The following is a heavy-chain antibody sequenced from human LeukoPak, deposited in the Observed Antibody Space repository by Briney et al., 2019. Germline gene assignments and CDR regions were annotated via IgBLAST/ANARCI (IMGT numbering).Heavy chain of an antibody. CDR3: ARGLSRELSLPNYAFDI. CDR2: IYSGGST. CDR1: GFTFSSYE. D-gene: IGHD3-16*02. Sequence: GGSLRLSCAASGFTFSSYEMNWVRQAPGEGLEWVSVIYSGGSTYYADSVKGRFTISRDNSKNTLYLQMNSLRAEDTAVYYCARGLSRELSLPNYAFDIWGQGTMVTVSS. V-gene: IGHV3-66*01. J-gene: IGHJ3*02.